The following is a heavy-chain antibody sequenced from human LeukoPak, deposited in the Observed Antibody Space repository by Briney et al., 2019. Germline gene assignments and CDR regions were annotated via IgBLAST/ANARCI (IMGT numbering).Heavy chain of an antibody. D-gene: IGHD3-22*01. J-gene: IGHJ4*02. CDR3: ARPYYDSSGHLYHFDY. CDR2: IHYSGST. Sequence: MTSETLSLTCTVSGVSISSGTYYWGWIRQPPGKGLEWIGSIHYSGSTYHSTSLKSRVTISVETSKNQFSLKLSSVTAADTAVYYCARPYYDSSGHLYHFDYWGQGTLVTVSS. V-gene: IGHV4-39*01. CDR1: GVSISSGTYY.